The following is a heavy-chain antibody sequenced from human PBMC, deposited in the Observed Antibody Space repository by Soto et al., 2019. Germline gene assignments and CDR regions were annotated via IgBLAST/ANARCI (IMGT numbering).Heavy chain of an antibody. CDR1: GGSISYEYYH. Sequence: QVQLQQSGPGLVKPSQTLSLPCTVSGGSISYEYYHWTWIRQSPGKGLEWIGYIHYSGSIIYNPSFKSRITLSVDTSKNQFSLQLSSVTAADTAVYFCAREDDGGDRDYYGLDVWGQGTTVTVSS. CDR3: AREDDGGDRDYYGLDV. V-gene: IGHV4-30-4*08. D-gene: IGHD2-21*02. J-gene: IGHJ6*02. CDR2: IHYSGSI.